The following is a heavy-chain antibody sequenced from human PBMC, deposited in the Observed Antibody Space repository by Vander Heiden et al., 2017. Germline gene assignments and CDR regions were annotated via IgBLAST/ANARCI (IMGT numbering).Heavy chain of an antibody. V-gene: IGHV3-15*01. CDR3: TTRYDILTGYDY. CDR1: GFTFSNAW. Sequence: EMQLVESGGGLVKPGGSLRLSCAASGFTFSNAWMSWVRQAPGKGLEWVGSIKSKTDGGTTDYAAPVKGRFTISRDDSKNTLYLQMKSMKTEDTAVYYCTTRYDILTGYDYWGQGTLVTVSS. D-gene: IGHD3-9*01. CDR2: IKSKTDGGTT. J-gene: IGHJ4*02.